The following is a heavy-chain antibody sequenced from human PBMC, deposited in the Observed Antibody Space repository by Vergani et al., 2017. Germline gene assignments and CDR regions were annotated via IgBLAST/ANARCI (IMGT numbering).Heavy chain of an antibody. CDR1: GFTFSSYA. V-gene: IGHV3-23*04. CDR3: AKDGVPRDTFDI. J-gene: IGHJ3*02. D-gene: IGHD3-16*01. CDR2: ISGSGGST. Sequence: VQLVESGGGVVQPGRSLRLSCAASGFTFSSYAMSWVRQAPGKGLEWVSAISGSGGSTYYADSVKGRFTISRDNSKNTLYLQMNSLRAEDTAVYYCAKDGVPRDTFDIWGQGTMVTVSS.